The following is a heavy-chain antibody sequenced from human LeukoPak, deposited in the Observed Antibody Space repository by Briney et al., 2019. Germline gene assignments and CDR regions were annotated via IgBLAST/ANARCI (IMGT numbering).Heavy chain of an antibody. CDR2: IYTSGST. V-gene: IGHV4-61*02. D-gene: IGHD6-13*01. CDR1: GGSISSGGYY. CDR3: ARGIGSWYEVRDKRFDY. Sequence: SQTLSLTCAVSGGSISSGGYYWSWIRQPAGKGLEWIGRIYTSGSTNYNPSLKSRVTMSVDTSKNQFSLKLSSVTAADTAVYYCARGIGSWYEVRDKRFDYWGQGTLVTVSS. J-gene: IGHJ4*02.